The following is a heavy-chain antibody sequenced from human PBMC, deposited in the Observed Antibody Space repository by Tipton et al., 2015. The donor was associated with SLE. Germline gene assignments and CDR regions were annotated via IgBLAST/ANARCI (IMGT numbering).Heavy chain of an antibody. CDR2: IFHTGGT. D-gene: IGHD2-21*01. CDR3: ARSRFPEGAFDI. Sequence: GLVKPSETLSLTCAVSGYSMSSGYYWGWIRQPPGEGLEWIGSIFHTGGTYSNPSLRSRITMSVDTSKNQFSLKLTSVIAADTAVYYCARSRFPEGAFDIWARGTMVTVSS. V-gene: IGHV4-38-2*01. J-gene: IGHJ3*02. CDR1: GYSMSSGYY.